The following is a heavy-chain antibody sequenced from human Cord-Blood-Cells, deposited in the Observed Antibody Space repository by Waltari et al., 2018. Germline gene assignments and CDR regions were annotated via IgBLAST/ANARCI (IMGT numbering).Heavy chain of an antibody. Sequence: QVQLQQSGPGLVKPSQTLSLTCAISGDSVASNSAALNWIRQSPWRGLEWLGRTYYRSKWYNDYARYVKSRIPINPDTSKNQFSLQLNSLTLEDTAVYYCARGHGQDLAGTVNYWCQGTLVTVSS. V-gene: IGHV6-1*01. CDR3: ARGHGQDLAGTVNY. CDR1: GDSVASNSAA. D-gene: IGHD6-13*01. J-gene: IGHJ4*02. CDR2: TYYRSKWYN.